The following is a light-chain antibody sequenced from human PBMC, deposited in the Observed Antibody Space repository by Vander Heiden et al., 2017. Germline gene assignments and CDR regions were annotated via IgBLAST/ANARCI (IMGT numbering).Light chain of an antibody. CDR1: SSDIGAYNY. V-gene: IGLV2-14*01. J-gene: IGLJ2*01. Sequence: QSALTQPASVSGSPAQSIAISCTGTSSDIGAYNYVSWYQQSPGRAPKLMIHDVTHRPSGVSNRFSGSKSGNTASLTISGLQAEDEADYYCSSYTTYSTVLFGGGTKLTVL. CDR3: SSYTTYSTVL. CDR2: DVT.